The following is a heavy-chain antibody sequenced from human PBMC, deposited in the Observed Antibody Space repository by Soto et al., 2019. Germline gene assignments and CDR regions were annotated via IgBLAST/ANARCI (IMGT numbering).Heavy chain of an antibody. Sequence: EVQLVESGGGLVKPGGSLRLSCAASGFTFSTYSMNWVRQAPGKGLEWVSSISSSSSYIYYADSVKGRFTISRDNAKKSLYWKRNSLRAEDTTVYYCARDRGGDLKAFDIWGQGTMVTVSS. CDR1: GFTFSTYS. J-gene: IGHJ3*02. CDR2: ISSSSSYI. CDR3: ARDRGGDLKAFDI. D-gene: IGHD3-10*01. V-gene: IGHV3-21*01.